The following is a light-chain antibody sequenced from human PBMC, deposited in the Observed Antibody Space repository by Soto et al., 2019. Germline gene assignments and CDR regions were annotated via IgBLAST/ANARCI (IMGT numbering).Light chain of an antibody. Sequence: EIVVTQSPATLSVSPGERATLSCRASQSVRDNLAWYQQKPGQAPRLLIYGASTRATGIPARFSGSGSGTEFTLTISSLQSEDFAVYYCQQYNNWPLTFGGGTKVDIK. CDR3: QQYNNWPLT. V-gene: IGKV3-15*01. CDR1: QSVRDN. CDR2: GAS. J-gene: IGKJ4*01.